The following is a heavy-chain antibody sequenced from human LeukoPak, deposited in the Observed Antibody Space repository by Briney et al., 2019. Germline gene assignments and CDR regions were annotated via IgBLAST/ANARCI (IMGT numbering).Heavy chain of an antibody. D-gene: IGHD3-3*01. CDR3: ASFDSSEYYDFWSGP. J-gene: IGHJ5*02. CDR2: IYHSGST. V-gene: IGHV4-38-2*02. CDR1: GYSISSGYN. Sequence: SETLSLTCTVSGYSISSGYNWGWIRQPPGKGLEWIGSIYHSGSTYYNPSLKSRVTISVDTSKNQFSLKLSSVTAADTAVYYCASFDSSEYYDFWSGPWGQGTLVTVSS.